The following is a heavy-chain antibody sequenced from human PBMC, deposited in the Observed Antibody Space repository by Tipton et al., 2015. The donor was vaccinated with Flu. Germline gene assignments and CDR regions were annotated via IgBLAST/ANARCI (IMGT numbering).Heavy chain of an antibody. V-gene: IGHV4-59*12. D-gene: IGHD2-2*02. Sequence: TLSLTCTVSGVSISSYFWSWIRQPPGKGLEWIGYIYYSGITNYNPSLKSRVTISVDTSKNQFSLKLSSVTAADTAVYYCAREAIVVVPAAISCYFDYWGQGTLVTVSS. CDR1: GVSISSYF. CDR2: IYYSGIT. CDR3: AREAIVVVPAAISCYFDY. J-gene: IGHJ4*02.